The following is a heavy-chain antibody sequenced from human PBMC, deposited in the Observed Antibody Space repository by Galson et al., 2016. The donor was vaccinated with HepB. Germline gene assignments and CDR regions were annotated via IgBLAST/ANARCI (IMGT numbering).Heavy chain of an antibody. V-gene: IGHV3-48*01. CDR3: AKERLVRRIFDH. Sequence: SLRLSCAASGFLFSTYSFNWVRQAPGKGLEWVSYISPTSKTVHYADSVQGRFTISRDNSNNTLYLQMNGLRAEDTAVYYCAKERLVRRIFDHWGQGTLLTGSS. CDR2: ISPTSKTV. D-gene: IGHD1-1*01. J-gene: IGHJ4*02. CDR1: GFLFSTYS.